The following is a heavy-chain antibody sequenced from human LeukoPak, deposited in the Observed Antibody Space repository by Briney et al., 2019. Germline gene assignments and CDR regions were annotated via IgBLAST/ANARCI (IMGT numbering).Heavy chain of an antibody. Sequence: AETLSLTCTVSGGSVSSGSYYWSWIRQPPGKGLEWIGYIYDSGSTNYNPSLKSRVTISVDTSKNQFSLKLSSVTAADTAVYYCARAELGDGSGSYYNDAFDIWGQGTMDTVSS. D-gene: IGHD3-10*01. J-gene: IGHJ3*02. V-gene: IGHV4-61*01. CDR1: GGSVSSGSYY. CDR3: ARAELGDGSGSYYNDAFDI. CDR2: IYDSGST.